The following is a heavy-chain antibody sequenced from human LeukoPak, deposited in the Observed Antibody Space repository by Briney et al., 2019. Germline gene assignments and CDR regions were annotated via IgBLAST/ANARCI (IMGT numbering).Heavy chain of an antibody. CDR1: GFTFSSYS. Sequence: GGSLRLSCAASGFTFSSYSMNWVRQAPGQGLEWVSSISSSSSYIYYADSVKGRFTTSRDYAKRSLFLQMNSLRADDAAVYYCARPGGGLGDFYYMDVWGKGTTVTVSS. J-gene: IGHJ6*03. D-gene: IGHD3-16*01. CDR2: ISSSSSYI. V-gene: IGHV3-21*06. CDR3: ARPGGGLGDFYYMDV.